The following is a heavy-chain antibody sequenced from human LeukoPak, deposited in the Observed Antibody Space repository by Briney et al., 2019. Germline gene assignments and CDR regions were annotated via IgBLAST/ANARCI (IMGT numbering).Heavy chain of an antibody. CDR2: IYTSGST. D-gene: IGHD3-22*01. CDR3: ARVASYSSSS. Sequence: SQTLSLTCTVSGGSISSGSYYWSWIRQPAGKGLEWIGRIYTSGSTNYNPSLKSRVTISVDTSKNQFSLKLSSVTAADTAVYYCARVASYSSSSWGQGTLVTVSS. CDR1: GGSISSGSYY. V-gene: IGHV4-61*02. J-gene: IGHJ5*02.